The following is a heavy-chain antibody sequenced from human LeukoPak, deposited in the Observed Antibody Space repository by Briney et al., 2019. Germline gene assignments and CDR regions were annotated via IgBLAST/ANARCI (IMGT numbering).Heavy chain of an antibody. D-gene: IGHD4-11*01. CDR1: GYTFTGYY. CDR2: ISTYFGVT. J-gene: IGHJ5*02. V-gene: IGHV1-18*04. CDR3: ARDSDYSGNGNGDWFDP. Sequence: ASVKVSCKASGYTFTGYYMHWVRQAPGQGLEWMGWISTYFGVTHYAEKFEDRVTMTIDTSTTTAYMELRSLRYDDTAVYYCARDSDYSGNGNGDWFDPWGQGTVVTVSS.